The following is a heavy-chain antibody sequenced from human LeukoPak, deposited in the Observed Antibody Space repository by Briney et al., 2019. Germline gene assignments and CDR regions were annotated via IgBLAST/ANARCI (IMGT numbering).Heavy chain of an antibody. D-gene: IGHD3-22*01. V-gene: IGHV4-59*01. CDR2: IYYSGST. CDR1: GGSISSYY. Sequence: PSETLSLTCTVSGGSISSYYWSWIRQPPGKGLEWIGYIYYSGSTNYNPSLKSRVTISVDTSKNQFSLKLSSVTAADTAVYYCARGPDYYDSSGYYGDAFDIWGQGTMDTVSS. CDR3: ARGPDYYDSSGYYGDAFDI. J-gene: IGHJ3*02.